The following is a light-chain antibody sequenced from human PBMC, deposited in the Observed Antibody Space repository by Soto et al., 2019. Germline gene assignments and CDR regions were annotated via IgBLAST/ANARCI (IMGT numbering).Light chain of an antibody. V-gene: IGKV3-15*01. CDR2: GAS. CDR1: QSVSSN. Sequence: EIVMTQSPATLSVSPGERATLSCRASQSVSSNLAWYQQKPGQAPRLLIYGASTRATGIPARFSGSGSGTEFTLTISSPQSEDFAVYYCQQYNNWPITFGGGTKVDIK. J-gene: IGKJ4*01. CDR3: QQYNNWPIT.